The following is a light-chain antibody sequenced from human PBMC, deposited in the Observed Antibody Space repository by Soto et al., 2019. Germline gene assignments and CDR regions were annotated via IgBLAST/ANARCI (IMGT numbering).Light chain of an antibody. CDR3: CSYADGSIYV. J-gene: IGLJ1*01. V-gene: IGLV1-47*01. Sequence: QSVLTQPPSASATPGQRVTISCSGSSSNIGTNYVYWYQHLPGTAPKLLIYRNDQRPSGVPDRFSGSMSGTAASLAIGGLRSEDEADYYCCSYADGSIYVFGTGTKVTVL. CDR1: SSNIGTNY. CDR2: RND.